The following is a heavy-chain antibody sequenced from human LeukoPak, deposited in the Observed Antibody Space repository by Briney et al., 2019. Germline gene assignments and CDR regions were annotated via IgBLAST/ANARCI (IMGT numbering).Heavy chain of an antibody. D-gene: IGHD2-15*01. CDR1: GFTFSSYG. CDR2: ISYDGSNK. V-gene: IGHV3-30*03. J-gene: IGHJ3*01. CDR3: ARSRGGNEAFDV. Sequence: QPGGSLRLSCAASGFTFSSYGMHWVRQAPGKGLEWVAVISYDGSNKYYADSVKGRFTISRDNSKNTLYLQMNSLRAEDTAVYYCARSRGGNEAFDVWGQGTMVTVSS.